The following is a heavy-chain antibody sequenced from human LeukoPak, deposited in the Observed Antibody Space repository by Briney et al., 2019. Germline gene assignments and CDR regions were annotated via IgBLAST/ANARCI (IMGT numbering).Heavy chain of an antibody. CDR1: GFTFSSYA. CDR2: ISGSGGST. V-gene: IGHV3-23*01. CDR3: AKTTTGYSSGRFPGWPVDY. J-gene: IGHJ4*02. D-gene: IGHD6-19*01. Sequence: EGSLRLSCAASGFTFSSYAMSCVRQPPGKELEGVSAISGSGGSTYYADSVKGRFTISRDNSKNTLYLQMNSLRAEDTAVYYCAKTTTGYSSGRFPGWPVDYWGQGTLVTVSS.